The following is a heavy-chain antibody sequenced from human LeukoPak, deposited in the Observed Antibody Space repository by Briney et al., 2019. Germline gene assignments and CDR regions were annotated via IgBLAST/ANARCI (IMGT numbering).Heavy chain of an antibody. CDR2: ISSSSSYI. D-gene: IGHD2-2*02. CDR1: GFTFSSYS. V-gene: IGHV3-21*01. Sequence: PGGSLRLSCAASGFTFSSYSMNWVRQAPGKGLEWVSSISSSSSYIYYADSVKGRFTISRDNAKNSLYLQMNSLRAEDTAVYYCARVRRYCSSTSCYTWDYWGHGTLVTVSS. J-gene: IGHJ4*01. CDR3: ARVRRYCSSTSCYTWDY.